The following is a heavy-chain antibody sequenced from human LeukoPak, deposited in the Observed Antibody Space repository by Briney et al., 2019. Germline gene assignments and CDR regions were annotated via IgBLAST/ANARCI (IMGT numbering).Heavy chain of an antibody. CDR3: ARGDSSSSVDSFDY. CDR2: ISSSSSTI. CDR1: GFTFSSYW. J-gene: IGHJ4*02. D-gene: IGHD6-6*01. V-gene: IGHV3-48*01. Sequence: GGSLRLSCAASGFTFSSYWMSWVRQAPGKGLEWVSYISSSSSTIYYADSVKGRFTISRDNAKNSLYLQMNSLRAEDTAVYYCARGDSSSSVDSFDYWGQGTLVTVSS.